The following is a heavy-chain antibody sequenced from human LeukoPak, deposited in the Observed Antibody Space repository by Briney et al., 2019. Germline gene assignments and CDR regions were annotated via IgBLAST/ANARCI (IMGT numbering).Heavy chain of an antibody. CDR3: ATQDPTYYDFCSGYYYNWFDP. V-gene: IGHV4-39*07. Sequence: SETLSLTCTVSGGSISSSSYYWGWIRQPPGKGLEWIGSIYYSGSTYYNPSLKSRVTISVDTSKNQFSLKLSSVTAADTAVYYCATQDPTYYDFCSGYYYNWFDPWGQGTLVTVSS. CDR1: GGSISSSSYY. J-gene: IGHJ5*02. D-gene: IGHD3-3*01. CDR2: IYYSGST.